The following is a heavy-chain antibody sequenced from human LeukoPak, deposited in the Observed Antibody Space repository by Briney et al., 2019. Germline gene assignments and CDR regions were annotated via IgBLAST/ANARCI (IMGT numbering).Heavy chain of an antibody. Sequence: GGALEISWQGSGYGFTSYWIGWVRQVPGKGLEGMGIIYPGDSDTRYSPSFQGQVTISADKSIPTAYLQWSSLKASDTAMYYCARQETASFDYWGQGTLVTVSS. D-gene: IGHD2-21*02. CDR3: ARQETASFDY. V-gene: IGHV5-51*01. J-gene: IGHJ4*02. CDR2: IYPGDSDT. CDR1: GYGFTSYW.